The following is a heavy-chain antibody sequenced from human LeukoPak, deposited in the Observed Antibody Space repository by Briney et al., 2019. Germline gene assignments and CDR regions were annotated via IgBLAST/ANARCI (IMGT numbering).Heavy chain of an antibody. V-gene: IGHV3-23*01. D-gene: IGHD4-23*01. CDR1: GFTFSSYA. CDR3: ANTLTTVVIPGAFDI. Sequence: PGGSLRLSCAASGFTFSSYAMSWVRQAPGKGLEWVSAISGGGGSTYCADSVKGRFTISRDNSKNTLYLQMNSLRAEDTAVYYCANTLTTVVIPGAFDIWGQGTMVTVSS. J-gene: IGHJ3*02. CDR2: ISGGGGST.